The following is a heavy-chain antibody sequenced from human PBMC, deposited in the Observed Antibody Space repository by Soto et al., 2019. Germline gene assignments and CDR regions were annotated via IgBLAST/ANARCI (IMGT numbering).Heavy chain of an antibody. Sequence: EVQLVGSGGGLVQPGGSLRLSCAASGFTFSTYWMSWVRQAPGKGLEWVANIKQDGSEKSYVDSVKGRFTISRDNAKNSLYLQMSSLRAEDTAVYYCARDTGPNDYWGQGTLVTVSS. CDR3: ARDTGPNDY. V-gene: IGHV3-7*01. J-gene: IGHJ4*02. CDR1: GFTFSTYW. CDR2: IKQDGSEK.